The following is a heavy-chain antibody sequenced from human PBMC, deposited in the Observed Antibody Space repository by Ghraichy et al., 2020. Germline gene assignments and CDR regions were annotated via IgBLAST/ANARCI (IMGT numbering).Heavy chain of an antibody. CDR2: IYYSGTT. V-gene: IGHV4-30-4*01. CDR3: ARDLGGHDAVDI. CDR1: GGSINSADYY. Sequence: SETLSLTCTVSGGSINSADYYWTWIRQPPGQGLEWIGYIYYSGTTYSNPSLKSRLTISVDTSKNQFSLKLNSVTAADTAVYYCARDLGGHDAVDICGQGAMATVSP. J-gene: IGHJ3*02.